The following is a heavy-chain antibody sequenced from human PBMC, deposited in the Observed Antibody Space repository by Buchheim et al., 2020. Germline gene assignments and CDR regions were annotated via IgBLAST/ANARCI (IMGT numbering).Heavy chain of an antibody. CDR1: GFIFSGSA. V-gene: IGHV3-73*01. J-gene: IGHJ4*02. D-gene: IGHD1-26*01. Sequence: EVQLVESGGGLVQPGGSLKLSCAASGFIFSGSAMHWVRQASGKGLEWVGRIRSKTGSYAKTYAASVKGRFTISRDDSKSTAYLQMNSLKTEDTAVYYCTPGAPGWGQGTL. CDR2: IRSKTGSYAK. CDR3: TPGAPG.